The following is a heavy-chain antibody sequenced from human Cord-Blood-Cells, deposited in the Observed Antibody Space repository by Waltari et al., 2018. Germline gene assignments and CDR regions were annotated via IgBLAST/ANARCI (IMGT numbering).Heavy chain of an antibody. V-gene: IGHV1-3*01. D-gene: IGHD4-17*01. CDR1: GYTFTSYA. J-gene: IGHJ4*02. CDR3: ARGQIGTVTIPYY. Sequence: QVQLVQSGAEVKKPGASVKVSCQASGYTFTSYAMHWVRQAPGQRLEWMGWINAGNGNTKYSQKFQGRVTITRDTSASTAYMELSSLRSEDTTVYYCARGQIGTVTIPYYWGQGTLVTVSS. CDR2: INAGNGNT.